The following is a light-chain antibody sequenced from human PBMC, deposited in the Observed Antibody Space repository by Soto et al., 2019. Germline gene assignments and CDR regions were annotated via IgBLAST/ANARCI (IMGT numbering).Light chain of an antibody. Sequence: ITQSPSILSVPAGERATISCRASQSVSTNFAWYQQKPGKAPTILIYGASTRDTAVPARFTASGSGTEFTLPLSRLQSEDFQVYYCQQYNDWPITFGQGTRLDIK. V-gene: IGKV3-15*01. CDR2: GAS. J-gene: IGKJ5*01. CDR3: QQYNDWPIT. CDR1: QSVSTN.